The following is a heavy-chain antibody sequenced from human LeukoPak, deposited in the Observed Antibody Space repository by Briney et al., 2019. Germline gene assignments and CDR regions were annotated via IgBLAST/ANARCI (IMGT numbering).Heavy chain of an antibody. CDR2: IYSGGST. J-gene: IGHJ4*02. D-gene: IGHD6-19*01. V-gene: IGHV3-66*02. Sequence: PGGSLRLSCAASGFTVSSNYMSWVRQAPGKGLEWVSVIYSGGSTYYADSVKARFTISRDNSKNTLYLQMNSLRAEDTAVYYCASSTIAVAGTPFDYWGQGTLVTVSS. CDR3: ASSTIAVAGTPFDY. CDR1: GFTVSSNY.